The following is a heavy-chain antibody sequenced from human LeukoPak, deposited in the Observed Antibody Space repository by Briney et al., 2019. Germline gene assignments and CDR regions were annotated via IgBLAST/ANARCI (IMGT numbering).Heavy chain of an antibody. CDR3: AKDWSYQGNYYCMDV. Sequence: GGSLRLSCAAFGFPLSSYAMSWVRQAPGKGLEWVSATSSSDAGTYHADSVRGRFTISRDNSKNTLYLQMNSLRAEDTAVYYCAKDWSYQGNYYCMDVWGKGTTVTISS. CDR2: TSSSDAGT. CDR1: GFPLSSYA. J-gene: IGHJ6*03. V-gene: IGHV3-23*01. D-gene: IGHD1-26*01.